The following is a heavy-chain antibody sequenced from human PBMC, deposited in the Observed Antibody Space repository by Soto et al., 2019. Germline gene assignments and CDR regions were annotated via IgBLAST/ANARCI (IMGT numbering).Heavy chain of an antibody. V-gene: IGHV3-30*18. Sequence: LRLSCAASGFTFSSYCMHWVRQAPCKGLEWVAVISYDGSNKYYADSVKGRFTISRDNSKNTLYLQMNSLRAEDTAVYYCAKDLSRYYYDSSGYPLDYWGQGTLVTVSS. D-gene: IGHD3-22*01. J-gene: IGHJ4*02. CDR3: AKDLSRYYYDSSGYPLDY. CDR2: ISYDGSNK. CDR1: GFTFSSYC.